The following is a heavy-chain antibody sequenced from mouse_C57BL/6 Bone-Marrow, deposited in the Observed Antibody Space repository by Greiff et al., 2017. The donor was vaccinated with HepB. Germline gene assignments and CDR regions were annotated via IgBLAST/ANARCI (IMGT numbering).Heavy chain of an antibody. V-gene: IGHV1-81*01. D-gene: IGHD1-1*01. CDR2: IYPRSGNT. CDR3: AREVYYYGSSYSWFAY. Sequence: VKLMESGAELARPGASVKLSCKASGYTFTSYGISWVKQRTGQGLEWIGEIYPRSGNTYYNEKLNGKATLTADKSSSTSYMELRSLTSEDSAVYFCAREVYYYGSSYSWFAYWGQGTLVTVSA. J-gene: IGHJ3*01. CDR1: GYTFTSYG.